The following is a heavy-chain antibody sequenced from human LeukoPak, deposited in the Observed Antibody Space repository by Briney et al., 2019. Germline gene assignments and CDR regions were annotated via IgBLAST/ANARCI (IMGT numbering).Heavy chain of an antibody. V-gene: IGHV4-39*01. CDR1: GGSISSSSYY. Sequence: SETLSLTCTVSGGSISSSSYYWGWIRQPPGKGLEWIGSIYYSGSTYYNPSLKSRVTISVDTSKNQFSLKLSSVTAADTAVYYCARQRKGLDCWGQGTLVTVSS. CDR2: IYYSGST. CDR3: ARQRKGLDC. J-gene: IGHJ4*02. D-gene: IGHD1-14*01.